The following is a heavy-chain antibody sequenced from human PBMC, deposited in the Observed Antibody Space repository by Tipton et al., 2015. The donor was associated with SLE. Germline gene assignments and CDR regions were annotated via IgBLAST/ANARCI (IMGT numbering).Heavy chain of an antibody. CDR3: AKAGRAWYFDF. CDR1: GCSISSGYY. J-gene: IGHJ2*01. Sequence: TLSLTCAVSGCSISSGYYWGWIRQPPGKGLEWIGSIYHSGSTYYNASLKSRVTMSVDTSKNQFSLNLISVTAADTAVYYCAKAGRAWYFDFWGRGTHVTVSS. V-gene: IGHV4-38-2*01. D-gene: IGHD6-25*01. CDR2: IYHSGST.